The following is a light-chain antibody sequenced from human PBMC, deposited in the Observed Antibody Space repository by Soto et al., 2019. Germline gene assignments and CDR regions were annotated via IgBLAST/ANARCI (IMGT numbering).Light chain of an antibody. CDR1: QSALYSSNSKNY. V-gene: IGKV4-1*01. CDR2: WAS. J-gene: IGKJ2*01. CDR3: QQCYSAPYT. Sequence: IVMTQSPDSLAVSLGERATINCKSSQSALYSSNSKNYLAWYQQKPGQPPKLTISWASTRESGVPDRFSGSGYATDSTLAISSRQAEDVAIYCCQQCYSAPYTFGPGTKLEIK.